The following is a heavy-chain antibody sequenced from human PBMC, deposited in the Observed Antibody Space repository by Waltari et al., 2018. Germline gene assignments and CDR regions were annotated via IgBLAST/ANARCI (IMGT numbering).Heavy chain of an antibody. J-gene: IGHJ5*02. Sequence: QLQMQESGSGLLKPSETLSLTGTVSDASMSGYYWNWIRQAPGKGLEWIGYFSYRGGANYNPSLKSRVTISGDRFRNQFSLKMTSVTAADTAVYYCASGYPGQLEHWGQGTLVSVSS. CDR1: DASMSGYY. CDR2: FSYRGGA. CDR3: ASGYPGQLEH. V-gene: IGHV4-59*01. D-gene: IGHD2-15*01.